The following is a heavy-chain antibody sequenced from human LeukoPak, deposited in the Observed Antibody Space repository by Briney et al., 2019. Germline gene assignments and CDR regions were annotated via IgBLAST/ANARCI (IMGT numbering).Heavy chain of an antibody. CDR1: GFTFSSYG. Sequence: HPGGSLRLSCAASGFTFSSYGMHWVRQAPGKGLEWVAFIRYDGSNKYYADSVKGRFTISRDNSKNTLYLQMNSLRAEDTAVYYCAKDSSSWYRYYFDYWGQGTLATVSS. D-gene: IGHD6-13*01. V-gene: IGHV3-30*02. CDR3: AKDSSSWYRYYFDY. CDR2: IRYDGSNK. J-gene: IGHJ4*02.